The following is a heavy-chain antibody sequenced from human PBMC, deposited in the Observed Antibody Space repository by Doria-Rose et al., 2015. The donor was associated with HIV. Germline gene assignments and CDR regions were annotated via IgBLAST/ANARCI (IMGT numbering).Heavy chain of an antibody. V-gene: IGHV4-59*01. CDR2: IYYSGST. CDR3: ARGTFYDSSGYYPYFDY. CDR1: GDSISTYY. Sequence: LTGSVSGDSISTYYWNWIRQPPGKGLEWIGYIYYSGSTNYNPSLKSRVTISVDTSKNQFSLKLSSVTAADTAVYYCARGTFYDSSGYYPYFDYWGQGTLVTVSS. J-gene: IGHJ4*02. D-gene: IGHD3-22*01.